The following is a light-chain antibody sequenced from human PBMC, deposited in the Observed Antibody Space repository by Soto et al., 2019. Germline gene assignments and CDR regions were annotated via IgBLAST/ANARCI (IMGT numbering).Light chain of an antibody. Sequence: DIQMTQSPSSLSASVGDTVTITCRASQGIIDYLAWYQQRPGKVPKLLIYAASNLQTGVPSRFSGSGAGTDFTLTISSLQPEDVGSYYCRKYDTAPQTFGQGTRVEIK. CDR2: AAS. J-gene: IGKJ1*01. CDR1: QGIIDY. CDR3: RKYDTAPQT. V-gene: IGKV1-27*01.